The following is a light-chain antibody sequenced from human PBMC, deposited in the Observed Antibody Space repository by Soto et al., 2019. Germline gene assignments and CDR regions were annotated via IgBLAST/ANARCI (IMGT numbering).Light chain of an antibody. CDR2: AAS. Sequence: DIQMTQSPSSLSASVGDRVTITCRASQSISSYLHWYQQKPGKAPKLLIYAASSLQSGVPSTFSGSGSGTEFTLTISSLDPEDFALYYCQQPSTWPTFGQGTRLEIK. J-gene: IGKJ5*01. CDR1: QSISSY. CDR3: QQPSTWPT. V-gene: IGKV1-39*01.